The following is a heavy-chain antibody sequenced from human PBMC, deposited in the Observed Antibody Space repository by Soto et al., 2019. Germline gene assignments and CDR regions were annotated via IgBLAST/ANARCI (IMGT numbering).Heavy chain of an antibody. CDR1: GYTFTSYD. Sequence: ASVKVSCKASGYTFTSYDINWVRQATGQGLEWMGWMNPNSGNTGYAQKFQGRVTMTRNTSISTAYMELSSLRSEDTAVYYCARGQNTMVRGVLVDFDYWGQGTLVTVSS. J-gene: IGHJ4*02. CDR3: ARGQNTMVRGVLVDFDY. V-gene: IGHV1-8*01. D-gene: IGHD3-10*01. CDR2: MNPNSGNT.